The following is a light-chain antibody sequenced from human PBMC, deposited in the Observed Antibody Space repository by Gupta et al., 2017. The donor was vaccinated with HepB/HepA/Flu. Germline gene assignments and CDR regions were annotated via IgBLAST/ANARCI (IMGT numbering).Light chain of an antibody. V-gene: IGKV1-33*01. CDR1: QDIRSN. CDR3: QQLENLPYT. Sequence: DIQMTQSPSSLSASVGDRVTLSCQAGQDIRSNLNWYHQRPGKAPKLLIYGASTLETGVPSRFSGTGSGTXSTLIIXSLQSEDFGTFFCQQLENLPYTFGXGTKLEI. J-gene: IGKJ2*01. CDR2: GAS.